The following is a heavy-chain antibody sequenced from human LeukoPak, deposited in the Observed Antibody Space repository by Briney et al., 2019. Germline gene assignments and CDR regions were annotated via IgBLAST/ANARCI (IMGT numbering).Heavy chain of an antibody. J-gene: IGHJ4*02. CDR3: AREYSSSSGSVSDY. CDR2: ITSSSSTI. D-gene: IGHD6-6*01. V-gene: IGHV3-48*02. Sequence: PGGSLRLSCAASGFTFSSYNMNWVRQAPRKGLEWVSYITSSSSTIYYADSVKGRFTISRDNAKNSLYLQMNSLRDEDTAVYYCAREYSSSSGSVSDYWGQGTLVTVSS. CDR1: GFTFSSYN.